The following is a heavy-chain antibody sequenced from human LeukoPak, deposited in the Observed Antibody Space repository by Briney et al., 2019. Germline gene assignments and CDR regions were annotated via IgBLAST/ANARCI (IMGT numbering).Heavy chain of an antibody. CDR2: ISYDGSNK. Sequence: GRSLRLSCAASGFTFSSYAMHWVRQAPGKGLEWVAVISYDGSNKYYADSVKGRFTISRDNSKNTLYLQMNSLRAEDTAVYYCARDREVVPAAIDDYWGQGTLVTVSS. CDR1: GFTFSSYA. D-gene: IGHD2-2*02. CDR3: ARDREVVPAAIDDY. J-gene: IGHJ4*02. V-gene: IGHV3-30-3*01.